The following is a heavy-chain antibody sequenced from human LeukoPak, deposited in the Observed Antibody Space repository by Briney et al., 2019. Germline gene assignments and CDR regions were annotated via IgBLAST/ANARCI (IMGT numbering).Heavy chain of an antibody. J-gene: IGHJ4*02. D-gene: IGHD6-19*01. CDR2: IYYTGST. CDR1: GGAITNYY. CDR3: ARVGYSSGWGFDS. V-gene: IGHV4-59*01. Sequence: SETLSLTCGVSGGAITNYYWNWIRQAPGKGLEWVGYIYYTGSTTYNPSVKSRITISLDTSKKQISLKLRSVTAADTAVYYCARVGYSSGWGFDSWGQGTLVTVSS.